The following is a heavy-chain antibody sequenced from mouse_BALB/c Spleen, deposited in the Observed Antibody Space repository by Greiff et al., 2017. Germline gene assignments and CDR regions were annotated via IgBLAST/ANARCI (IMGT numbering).Heavy chain of an antibody. Sequence: EVQLVESGGGLVQPGGSLKLSCAASGFTFSSYGMSWVRQTPDKRLELVATINSNGGSTYYPDSVKGRFTISRDNAKNTLYLQMSSLKSEDTAMYYCARVYYGYDGFAYWGQGTLVTVSA. J-gene: IGHJ3*01. V-gene: IGHV5-6-3*01. D-gene: IGHD2-2*01. CDR2: INSNGGST. CDR3: ARVYYGYDGFAY. CDR1: GFTFSSYG.